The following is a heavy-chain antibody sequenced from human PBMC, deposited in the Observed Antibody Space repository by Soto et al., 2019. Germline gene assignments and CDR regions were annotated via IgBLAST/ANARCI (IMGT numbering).Heavy chain of an antibody. V-gene: IGHV3-15*07. CDR3: TFGMMGPTTNY. Sequence: GSLRLSCAASGGIIINAGRHCVRKAPGRGLEWVGRIKSRTDGGTADYAAPVKGRFTISRDDSKNTLFLEMNSLNTEDTALYYCTFGMMGPTTNYWGPGTLVTVSS. D-gene: IGHD1-26*01. CDR1: GGIIINAG. CDR2: IKSRTDGGTA. J-gene: IGHJ4*02.